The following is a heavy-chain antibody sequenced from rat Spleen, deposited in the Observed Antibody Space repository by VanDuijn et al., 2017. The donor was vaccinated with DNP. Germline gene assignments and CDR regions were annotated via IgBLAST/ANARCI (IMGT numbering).Heavy chain of an antibody. D-gene: IGHD1-2*01. CDR2: MWSGGTT. CDR3: TRDGSPYYSSYMDVMDA. CDR1: EFSLTDYS. Sequence: EVQLKESGPGLVQPSQTLSLTCTVSEFSLTDYSIHGVRQPPGKGLEWVGVMWSGGTTAYHSALRSRLSISRDTSKSQVLLKRNSLQTEDTAIYYCTRDGSPYYSSYMDVMDAWGRGASVTVSS. V-gene: IGHV2S63*01. J-gene: IGHJ4*01.